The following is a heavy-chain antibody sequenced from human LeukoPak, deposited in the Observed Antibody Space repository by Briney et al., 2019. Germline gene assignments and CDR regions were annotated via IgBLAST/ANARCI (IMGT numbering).Heavy chain of an antibody. CDR3: AKEGFDYYDSSGHSGLDY. D-gene: IGHD3-22*01. Sequence: GGSLRLSCAASGFTFSSYGMHWVRQAPGKGLEWVAFIRYDGSNKYYADSVKGRFTISRDNSKNTLYLQMNSLRAEDTAVYYCAKEGFDYYDSSGHSGLDYWGQGTWVTVSS. CDR1: GFTFSSYG. J-gene: IGHJ4*02. CDR2: IRYDGSNK. V-gene: IGHV3-30*02.